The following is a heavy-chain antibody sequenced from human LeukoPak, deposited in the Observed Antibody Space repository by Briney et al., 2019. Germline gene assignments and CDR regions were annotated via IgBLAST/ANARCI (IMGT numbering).Heavy chain of an antibody. Sequence: GGSLRLSCAASGFTVSSNYMSWVRQAPEKGLEWVSVIYSGGSTYYADSVKGRFTISRDNSKNTLYLQMNSLRAEDTAVYYCAFSGSSEDFDYWGQGTLVTVSS. V-gene: IGHV3-66*01. CDR3: AFSGSSEDFDY. CDR2: IYSGGST. J-gene: IGHJ4*02. D-gene: IGHD3-10*01. CDR1: GFTVSSNY.